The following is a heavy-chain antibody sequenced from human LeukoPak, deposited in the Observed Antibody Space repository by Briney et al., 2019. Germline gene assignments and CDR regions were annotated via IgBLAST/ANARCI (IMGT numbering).Heavy chain of an antibody. V-gene: IGHV3-48*01. D-gene: IGHD3-10*01. CDR3: ARELWFGDSAFDI. Sequence: GGSLRLSCAASGFTFSSYSMNWVRQAPGKGLEWVSYISSSSSTICYADSVKGRFTISRDNAKNSLYLQMNSLRAEDTAVYYCARELWFGDSAFDIWGQGTMVTVSS. CDR2: ISSSSSTI. CDR1: GFTFSSYS. J-gene: IGHJ3*02.